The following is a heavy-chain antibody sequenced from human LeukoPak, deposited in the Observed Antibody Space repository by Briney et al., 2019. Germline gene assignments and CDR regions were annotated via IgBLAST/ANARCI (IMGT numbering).Heavy chain of an antibody. CDR3: ARLGTANAIYL. D-gene: IGHD2-21*02. Sequence: GESLRISCEGSGYGFTSFRIIWVRQMPGKALEWMGRIDPNDSYTNYSPSVQGHVTISADKSTSTAYLQWSSLKASDTAIYYCARLGTANAIYLWGRGTLVTFAS. CDR1: GYGFTSFR. V-gene: IGHV5-10-1*01. CDR2: IDPNDSYT. J-gene: IGHJ2*01.